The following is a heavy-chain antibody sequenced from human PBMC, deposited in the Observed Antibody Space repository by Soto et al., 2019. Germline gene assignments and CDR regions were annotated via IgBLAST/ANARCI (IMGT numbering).Heavy chain of an antibody. D-gene: IGHD3-3*01. CDR1: GFTFSDYT. J-gene: IGHJ5*02. V-gene: IGHV3-23*01. CDR2: ISSSSGTK. CDR3: AKGSGYYIENWFDP. Sequence: GGSLRLSCAASGFTFSDYTMNWVRQAPGKGLEWVSDISSSSGTKSYADSVKGRFTISRDNSKNTLFLQMNSLRAEDTAVYYCAKGSGYYIENWFDPWGQGTLVTVSS.